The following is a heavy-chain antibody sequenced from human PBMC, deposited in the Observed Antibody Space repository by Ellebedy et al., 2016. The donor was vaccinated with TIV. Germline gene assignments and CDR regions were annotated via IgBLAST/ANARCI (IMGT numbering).Heavy chain of an antibody. V-gene: IGHV3-23*01. CDR2: ISGSGVTT. CDR1: GFTFSRTA. CDR3: ARQREGYNFHYLDS. Sequence: GGSLRLXXAASGFTFSRTAMSWVRQAPGKGLEWVSVISGSGVTTDYADSVKGRFTISRDNSKNTLILQMNSLRAEDTAEYYCARQREGYNFHYLDSWGQGTLVTVSS. D-gene: IGHD5-24*01. J-gene: IGHJ4*02.